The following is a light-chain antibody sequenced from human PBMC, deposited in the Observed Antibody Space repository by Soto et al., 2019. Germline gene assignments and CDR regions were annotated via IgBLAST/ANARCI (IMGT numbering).Light chain of an antibody. V-gene: IGLV2-23*01. Sequence: QSALTQPASVSGSPGQSITISCTGTSSDVGSYNLVSWYQQHPGKAPKLMIYEGSKRPSGVSNRFSGSKSGNTASLTISGLHAEDEADYYCCSYAGSSTSVFGGGTKVTVL. CDR1: SSDVGSYNL. J-gene: IGLJ3*02. CDR3: CSYAGSSTSV. CDR2: EGS.